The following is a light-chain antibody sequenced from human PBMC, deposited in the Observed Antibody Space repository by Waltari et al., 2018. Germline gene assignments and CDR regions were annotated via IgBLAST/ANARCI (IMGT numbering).Light chain of an antibody. CDR1: QSVLYTSNNKNY. CDR2: WAS. J-gene: IGKJ2*01. Sequence: DIVMTQSPDSLAVSLGETATITCKSSQSVLYTSNNKNYLGGYQQKPGRPPKLLFYWASTRESGVPDRFSAGGSGTDFTLTISSLQAEDVAIYYCQQYYKSRTFGQGTKLEIK. CDR3: QQYYKSRT. V-gene: IGKV4-1*01.